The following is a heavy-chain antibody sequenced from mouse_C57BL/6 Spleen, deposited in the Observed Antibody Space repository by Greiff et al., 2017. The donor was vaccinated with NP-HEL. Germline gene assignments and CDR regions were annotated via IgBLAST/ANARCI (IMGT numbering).Heavy chain of an antibody. D-gene: IGHD1-1*01. CDR1: GYTFTSYW. V-gene: IGHV1-53*01. CDR3: ARGELITTVVAPAAY. CDR2: INPSNGGT. J-gene: IGHJ3*01. Sequence: QVQLQQPGTELVKPGASVKLSCKASGYTFTSYWMHWVKQRPGQGLEWIGNINPSNGGTNYNEKFKSKATLTVDKSSSTAYMQLSSLTSEDSAVYYCARGELITTVVAPAAYWGQGTLVTVSA.